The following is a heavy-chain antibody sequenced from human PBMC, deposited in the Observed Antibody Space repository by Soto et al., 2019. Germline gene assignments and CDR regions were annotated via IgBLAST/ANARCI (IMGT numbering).Heavy chain of an antibody. CDR3: AKDLVLVVSLYYFDY. CDR1: GFTFSSYA. V-gene: IGHV3-23*01. J-gene: IGHJ4*02. CDR2: ISGSGGST. D-gene: IGHD3-10*01. Sequence: PGGSLRLSCAASGFTFSSYAMSWVRQAPGKGLEWVSAISGSGGSTYYADSVKGRFTISRDNSKNTLYLQMNSLRAEDTAVYYCAKDLVLVVSLYYFDYWGQGTLVTVSS.